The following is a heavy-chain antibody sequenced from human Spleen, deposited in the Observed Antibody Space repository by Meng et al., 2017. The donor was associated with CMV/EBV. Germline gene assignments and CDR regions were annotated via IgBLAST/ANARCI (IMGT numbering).Heavy chain of an antibody. CDR3: AKGGDYYYYYGMDV. CDR2: ISWNSGSI. V-gene: IGHV3-9*01. D-gene: IGHD3-16*01. Sequence: SMKISCAASGFTFDDYAMHWVRQDPGKGLEWVSGISWNSGSIGYADSVKDRFTISRDNAKNSLYLQINSLRAEDTALYYCAKGGDYYYYYGMDVWGQGTTVTVSS. J-gene: IGHJ6*02. CDR1: GFTFDDYA.